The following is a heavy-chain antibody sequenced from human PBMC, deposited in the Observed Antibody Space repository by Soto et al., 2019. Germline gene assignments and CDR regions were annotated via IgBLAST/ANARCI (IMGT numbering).Heavy chain of an antibody. J-gene: IGHJ3*02. D-gene: IGHD4-17*01. V-gene: IGHV1-69*01. CDR3: ARDGVDVSRTTVRHGALGI. Sequence: QVQLVQSGAEVKKPGSSVKVSCKASGGSFSTYGISWVRQAPGQGLEWMGGFIPVFTTAKYAQKFQGRVSLTADESTDTADMELSSLRSDDTAVYFCARDGVDVSRTTVRHGALGIWGQGTVVTVSS. CDR1: GGSFSTYG. CDR2: FIPVFTTA.